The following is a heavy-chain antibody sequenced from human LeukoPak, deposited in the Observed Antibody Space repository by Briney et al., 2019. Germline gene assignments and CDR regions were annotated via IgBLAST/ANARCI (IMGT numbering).Heavy chain of an antibody. V-gene: IGHV4-4*07. J-gene: IGHJ4*02. Sequence: SETLSLTCTVSGGSVSSYYWSRIRQPAGKGLEWIGRIYVSGSTKYSPSLKSRVTMSLDTSKNQFSLKLSSVTAADTAVYFCARGVLWFGESSHHFDYWGQGTLVTVSS. CDR1: GGSVSSYY. CDR3: ARGVLWFGESSHHFDY. D-gene: IGHD3-10*01. CDR2: IYVSGST.